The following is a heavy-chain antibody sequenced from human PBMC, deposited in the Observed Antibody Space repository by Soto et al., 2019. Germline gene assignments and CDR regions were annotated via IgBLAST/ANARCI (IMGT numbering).Heavy chain of an antibody. CDR3: ARGVLANWGPEDWFDP. CDR2: THSSGSA. J-gene: IGHJ5*02. CDR1: GASISSGASY. Sequence: SETLSLTCPVSGASISSGASYWSRIRQHPGKGLEWLGNTHSSGSAYYNPSLKSRVGSSVDTSQNQFSLRLSSVTAADTAVYYCARGVLANWGPEDWFDPWGRGTLVTVS. D-gene: IGHD7-27*01. V-gene: IGHV4-31*03.